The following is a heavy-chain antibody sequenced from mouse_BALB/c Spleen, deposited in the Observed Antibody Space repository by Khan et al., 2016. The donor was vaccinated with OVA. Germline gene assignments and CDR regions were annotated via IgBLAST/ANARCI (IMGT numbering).Heavy chain of an antibody. CDR2: INTYSGEA. D-gene: IGHD1-1*01. V-gene: IGHV9-1*02. CDR3: ARRDYYGGSYYVLDD. J-gene: IGHJ4*01. CDR1: GYTFKNYG. Sequence: QIQLVQSGPELKKPGETVKISCKASGYTFKNYGMNWVKQAPGKGLKWMGWINTYSGEATYADDFKGRFAFSLETSASTAYLQINNLKNEDMATYFCARRDYYGGSYYVLDDWGQGTSVTVSS.